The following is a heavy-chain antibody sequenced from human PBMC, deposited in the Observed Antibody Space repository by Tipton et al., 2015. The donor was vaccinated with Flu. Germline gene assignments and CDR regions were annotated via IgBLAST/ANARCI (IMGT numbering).Heavy chain of an antibody. J-gene: IGHJ4*02. V-gene: IGHV4-34*01. CDR3: ARVGDGYSLY. CDR1: GGSFSGYY. Sequence: TLSLTCAVYGGSFSGYYWSWIRQPPGKGLEWIGEINHSGSTNYNLSLKSRVTISVDTSKNQFSLKLSSVTAADTAVYYCARVGDGYSLYWGQGTLVTVSS. D-gene: IGHD5-24*01. CDR2: INHSGST.